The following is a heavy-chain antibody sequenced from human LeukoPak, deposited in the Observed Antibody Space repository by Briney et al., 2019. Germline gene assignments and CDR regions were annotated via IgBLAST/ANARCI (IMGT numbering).Heavy chain of an antibody. Sequence: SETLSLTCAVYGGSFSGYYWSWIRQPPGKGPEWIGEINHSGNTDHNPSLKSRVTISVDTSKNQFSLKLSSVTAADTAVYYCAKTPTALVRGGYYFDNWAQGTPVTVSS. V-gene: IGHV4-34*01. CDR3: AKTPTALVRGGYYFDN. CDR1: GGSFSGYY. J-gene: IGHJ4*02. CDR2: INHSGNT. D-gene: IGHD6-6*01.